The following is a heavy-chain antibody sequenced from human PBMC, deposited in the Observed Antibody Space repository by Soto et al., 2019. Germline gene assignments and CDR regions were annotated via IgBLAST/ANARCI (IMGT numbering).Heavy chain of an antibody. CDR2: IYHSGRI. J-gene: IGHJ6*02. Sequence: TLSLTCAVSGGSISSGGYSWSWIRQPPGKGLEWIGYIYHSGRINYNPSLKSRVSISVDTSKNQFSLNVISVTAADTAVYYCRRSSRYSTDVWGQGTTVTVSS. CDR3: RRSSRYSTDV. D-gene: IGHD6-13*01. V-gene: IGHV4-30-2*03. CDR1: GGSISSGGYS.